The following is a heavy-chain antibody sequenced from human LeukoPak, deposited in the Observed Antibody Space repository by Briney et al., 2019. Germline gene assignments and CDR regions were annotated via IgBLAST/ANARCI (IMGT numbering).Heavy chain of an antibody. Sequence: SETLSLTCTVSGGSISSYDWSWIRQPPGKGLEWIGYIYDSGSTKYNPSLKSRVTISVDTSKNQFSLMLTSVTAADTAVYYCARATFSSSYYRFRYCDLWGRGILVTAS. D-gene: IGHD6-6*01. J-gene: IGHJ2*01. V-gene: IGHV4-59*01. CDR1: GGSISSYD. CDR2: IYDSGST. CDR3: ARATFSSSYYRFRYCDL.